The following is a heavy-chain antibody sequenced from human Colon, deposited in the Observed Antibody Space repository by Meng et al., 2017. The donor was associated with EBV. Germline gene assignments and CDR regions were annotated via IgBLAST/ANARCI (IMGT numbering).Heavy chain of an antibody. D-gene: IGHD3-10*01. CDR1: GFSFSTTW. J-gene: IGHJ4*02. CDR3: CTEVIEGVDV. CDR2: IRSETVGGTP. V-gene: IGHV3-15*01. Sequence: VRLCGLGGSLGNAGGPLALSWASFGFSFSTTWVNWGRPVPGKGLEWVGRIRSETVGGTPEYAAPVKGRFIISRDDAKNTLSLQMNSLKTEDTAVYYCCTEVIEGVDVWGRGTLVTVSS.